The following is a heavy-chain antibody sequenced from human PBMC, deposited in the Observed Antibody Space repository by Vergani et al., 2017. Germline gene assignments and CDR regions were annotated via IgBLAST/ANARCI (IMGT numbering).Heavy chain of an antibody. J-gene: IGHJ4*02. D-gene: IGHD3-10*01. Sequence: EVQLVQSGAEVKKPGESLKISCKGSGYSFTSYWIGWVRQMPGKGLEWMEIIYPGDSDTRYSPSFQGQVTISADKSISTAYLQWSSLKASDTAMYYCARFFNVLLWFGELSGGGYFDYWGQGTLVTVSS. V-gene: IGHV5-51*01. CDR2: IYPGDSDT. CDR3: ARFFNVLLWFGELSGGGYFDY. CDR1: GYSFTSYW.